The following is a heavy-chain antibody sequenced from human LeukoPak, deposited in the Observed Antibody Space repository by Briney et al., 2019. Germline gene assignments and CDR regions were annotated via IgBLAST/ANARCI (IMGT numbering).Heavy chain of an antibody. Sequence: SGGSLRLSCAASGFTFSGYSMNWVRQAPGKGLEWVSYISSSSGITIYYADSVKGRFTISRDNAKNSLYLQMNSLRAEDTAVYYCAASSDAPGNYWGQGTLVTVSS. V-gene: IGHV3-48*01. CDR3: AASSDAPGNY. J-gene: IGHJ4*02. CDR1: GFTFSGYS. D-gene: IGHD2-2*01. CDR2: ISSSSGITI.